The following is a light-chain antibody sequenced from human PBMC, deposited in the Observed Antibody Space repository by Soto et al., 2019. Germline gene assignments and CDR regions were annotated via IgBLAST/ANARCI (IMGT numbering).Light chain of an antibody. Sequence: DIQMTQPPSSLSASVGDRVTITCRASQSISSYLNWYQQKPGKAPKLRIYAASSLQSGVQSRFSGSGCGTDFTLTIRSLLPEDFATYYCQQGYSSPTFGQGTKLVIK. V-gene: IGKV1-39*01. CDR3: QQGYSSPT. J-gene: IGKJ2*01. CDR1: QSISSY. CDR2: AAS.